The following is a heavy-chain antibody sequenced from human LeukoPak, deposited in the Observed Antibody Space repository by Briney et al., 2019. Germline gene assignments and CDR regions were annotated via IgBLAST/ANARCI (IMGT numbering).Heavy chain of an antibody. CDR1: GFTFSTYG. D-gene: IGHD3-10*01. V-gene: IGHV3-33*01. CDR3: ARGPYGSGNYGYFDY. J-gene: IGHJ4*02. Sequence: GGSLRLSCAASGFTFSTYGMHRVRQAPGKELEWVAVIWYDGSNKYYVDSVKGRFTISRDNSKNTLYLQMNSLRVEDTAVYYCARGPYGSGNYGYFDYWGQGTLVTVSS. CDR2: IWYDGSNK.